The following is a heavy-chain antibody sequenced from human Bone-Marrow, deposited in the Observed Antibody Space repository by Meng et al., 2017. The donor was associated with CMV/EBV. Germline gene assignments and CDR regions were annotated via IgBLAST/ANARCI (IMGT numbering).Heavy chain of an antibody. V-gene: IGHV1-18*01. Sequence: ASVKVSCKASGYTFTSYGISWVRQAPGQGLEWMGWISAYNGNTNYAQKLQGRVTMTTDTSTSTAYMELRSLRSDDTAVYYCARDLLIVVAPAAIRYYYYGMDVWGQGTTVTVSS. CDR3: ARDLLIVVAPAAIRYYYYGMDV. D-gene: IGHD2-2*01. CDR2: ISAYNGNT. J-gene: IGHJ6*02. CDR1: GYTFTSYG.